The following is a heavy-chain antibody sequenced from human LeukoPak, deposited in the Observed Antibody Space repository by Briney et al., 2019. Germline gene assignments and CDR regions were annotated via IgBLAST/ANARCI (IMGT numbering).Heavy chain of an antibody. V-gene: IGHV1-46*01. CDR3: ARVPGYCSSTSCYIVHIVFDY. CDR2: INPSGGST. D-gene: IGHD2-2*01. Sequence: ASVKLSCKASGYTFTSYYMHWVRQAPGQGLEWMGIINPSGGSTSYAQKFQGRVTMTRDTSTSTVYMELSSLRSEDTAVYYCARVPGYCSSTSCYIVHIVFDYWGQGTLVTVSS. J-gene: IGHJ4*02. CDR1: GYTFTSYY.